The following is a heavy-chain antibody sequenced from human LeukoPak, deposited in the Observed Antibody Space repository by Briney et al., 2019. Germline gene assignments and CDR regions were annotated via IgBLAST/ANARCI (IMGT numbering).Heavy chain of an antibody. CDR3: ARALRGYSYGLPGY. Sequence: GASVKVSCKASGYPFTGYYMHWVRQAPGQGLEWMGWINPNSGGTNYAQKFQGRVTMTRDTSTSTAYMELSRLRSDDTAVYYCARALRGYSYGLPGYWGQGTLVTVSS. D-gene: IGHD5-18*01. J-gene: IGHJ4*02. CDR2: INPNSGGT. CDR1: GYPFTGYY. V-gene: IGHV1-2*02.